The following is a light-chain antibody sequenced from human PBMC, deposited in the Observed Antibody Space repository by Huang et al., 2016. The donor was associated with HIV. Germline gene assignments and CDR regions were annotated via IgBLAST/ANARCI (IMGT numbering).Light chain of an antibody. CDR1: QNINNN. J-gene: IGKJ4*01. CDR3: QQSNDWPLT. Sequence: EVVMTQSPATLSASPGERATLSCRASQNINNNLAWYQQKFGQAPRLLIHGASTRASGIPARFSGRGSGTEFTLTISSLQSEDFAVYYCQQSNDWPLTFGGGTKVEI. V-gene: IGKV3-15*01. CDR2: GAS.